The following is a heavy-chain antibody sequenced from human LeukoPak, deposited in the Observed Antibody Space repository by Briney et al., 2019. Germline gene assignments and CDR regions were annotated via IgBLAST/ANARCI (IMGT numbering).Heavy chain of an antibody. Sequence: GGSLRLSCVASKFTFSSSWMSWVRQAPGKGLEWVANIKRDGSEEYYVDSVKGRFNISRDNAKNSLYLQMNSLRAEDTAVYYCAREPYNNFFGAFDIWGQGTMVTVSS. V-gene: IGHV3-7*04. J-gene: IGHJ3*02. CDR3: AREPYNNFFGAFDI. CDR1: KFTFSSSW. CDR2: IKRDGSEE. D-gene: IGHD1-1*01.